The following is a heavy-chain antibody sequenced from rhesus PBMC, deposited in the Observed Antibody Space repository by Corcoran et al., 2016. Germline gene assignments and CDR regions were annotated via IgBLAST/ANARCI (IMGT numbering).Heavy chain of an antibody. J-gene: IGHJ4*01. Sequence: EVQLVEFGGGLVQPGGSRRLSCAASGFIFSYFDMDWVRPAPGEGLGWVTYYSSVGTTITYPDSVKGRFTISRDNSKNPLSLQMSSLGADDTAVYYCARHDYAVWGQGVLVTVSS. CDR1: GFIFSYFD. V-gene: IGHV3-136*01. D-gene: IGHD4-29*01. CDR2: YSSVGTTI. CDR3: ARHDYAV.